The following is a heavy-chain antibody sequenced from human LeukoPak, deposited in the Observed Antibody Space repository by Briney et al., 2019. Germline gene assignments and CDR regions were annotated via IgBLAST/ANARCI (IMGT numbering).Heavy chain of an antibody. CDR3: TTRSSREKFDY. Sequence: AGGSLRLSCAASGFTFSNAWMSWVRQAPGKGLEWVGRIKSKTDGGTTDYAAPVKGRFTISRDDSKNTLYPQMNSLKTEDTAVYYCTTRSSREKFDYWGQGTLVTVSS. D-gene: IGHD1-26*01. CDR1: GFTFSNAW. V-gene: IGHV3-15*01. J-gene: IGHJ4*02. CDR2: IKSKTDGGTT.